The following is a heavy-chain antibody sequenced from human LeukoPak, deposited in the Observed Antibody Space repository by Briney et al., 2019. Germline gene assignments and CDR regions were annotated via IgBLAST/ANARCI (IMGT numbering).Heavy chain of an antibody. CDR3: ARSDNMERTRTLWFGESFNWFDP. J-gene: IGHJ5*02. D-gene: IGHD3-10*01. Sequence: ASVKVSCKASGYTFTGYYMHWVRQAPGQGLEWMGWINPNSGGTNYAQKFQGWVTMTRDTSISTAYMELSRLRSDDTAVYYCARSDNMERTRTLWFGESFNWFDPWGQGTLVTVSS. CDR2: INPNSGGT. V-gene: IGHV1-2*04. CDR1: GYTFTGYY.